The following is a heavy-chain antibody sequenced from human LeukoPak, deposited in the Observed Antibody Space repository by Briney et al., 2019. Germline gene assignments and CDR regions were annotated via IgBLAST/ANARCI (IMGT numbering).Heavy chain of an antibody. CDR3: AKEEGGSSSWSEFDY. V-gene: IGHV3-30*18. J-gene: IGHJ4*02. CDR2: ISYDGSNK. D-gene: IGHD6-13*01. CDR1: GFTFSSYG. Sequence: PGGSLRLSCAASGFTFSSYGMHWVRQAPGKGLEWVAIISYDGSNKYYADSVKGRFTISRDNSKNTLYLQMNSLRAEDTAVYYCAKEEGGSSSWSEFDYWGQGTLVTVSS.